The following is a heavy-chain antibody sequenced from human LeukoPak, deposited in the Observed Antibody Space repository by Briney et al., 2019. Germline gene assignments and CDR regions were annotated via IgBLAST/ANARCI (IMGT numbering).Heavy chain of an antibody. J-gene: IGHJ3*01. V-gene: IGHV1-69*13. Sequence: GASVKVSCTASGGNFRTYAIIWVRQAPGHGLEWLGRIIPIFGTANYAQNFQGRVTMTADESRNTADLELSSLTSEDTAVYYCAREVPDANGAFDVWGQGTMVTVSS. D-gene: IGHD2-2*01. CDR3: AREVPDANGAFDV. CDR1: GGNFRTYA. CDR2: IIPIFGTA.